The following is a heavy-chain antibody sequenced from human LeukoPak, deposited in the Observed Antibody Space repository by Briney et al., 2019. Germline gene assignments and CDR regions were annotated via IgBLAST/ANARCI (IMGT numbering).Heavy chain of an antibody. D-gene: IGHD4-17*01. J-gene: IGHJ1*01. CDR2: INPSGGST. V-gene: IGHV1-46*01. Sequence: ASVKVSCKASGYTFTSYYMHWVRQAPGQGLEWMGIINPSGGSTSYAQKFQGRVTMTRDTSTSTVYMELNSLRAEDTALYYCAKGEGDYRVSAYFQHWGQGTLVTVSS. CDR1: GYTFTSYY. CDR3: AKGEGDYRVSAYFQH.